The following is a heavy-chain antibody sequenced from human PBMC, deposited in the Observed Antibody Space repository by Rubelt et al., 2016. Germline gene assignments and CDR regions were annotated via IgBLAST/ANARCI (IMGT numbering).Heavy chain of an antibody. Sequence: VQLVESGGDLVQPGGSMRLSCAGSGFTFRSSAMSWVRQAPGKGLECIGTMYYSGGTYYNPSLKSRATISLDTSKNQCSLRLTSLAAADTAVYYCARDRDKLELRSYFGYWGQGTLVTVSS. D-gene: IGHD1-7*01. CDR2: MYYSGGT. CDR1: GFTFRSSAM. CDR3: ARDRDKLELRSYFGY. V-gene: IGHV4-38-2*02. J-gene: IGHJ4*02.